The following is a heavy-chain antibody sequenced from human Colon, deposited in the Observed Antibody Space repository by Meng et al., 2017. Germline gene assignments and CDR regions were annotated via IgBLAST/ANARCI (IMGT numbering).Heavy chain of an antibody. CDR3: ARGLGVGYYYDSSGYYYSY. D-gene: IGHD3-22*01. J-gene: IGHJ4*01. V-gene: IGHV3-30*04. CDR1: GFTFSSYA. CDR2: ISYDGSNK. Sequence: GESLKISCAASGFTFSSYAMHWVRQAPGKGLEWVAVISYDGSNKYYADSVKGRFTISRDNSKNTLYLQMNSLRAEDTAVYYCARGLGVGYYYDSSGYYYSYWGHGKQVNGAS.